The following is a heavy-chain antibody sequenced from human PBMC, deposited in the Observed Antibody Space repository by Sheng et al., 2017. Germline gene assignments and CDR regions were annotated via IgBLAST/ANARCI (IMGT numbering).Heavy chain of an antibody. J-gene: IGHJ5*02. CDR3: ARGWGYAGLSYWFDP. D-gene: IGHD5-18*01. CDR1: GGSISSYY. CDR2: IYYSGST. Sequence: QVQLQESGPGLVKPSETLSLTCTVSGGSISSYYWSWIRQPPGKGLEWIGFIYYSGSTNYNPSLKSRVTISVDTSKNRFSLKLSSVTAADTAVYYCARGWGYAGLSYWFDPWAREPRSPSPQ. V-gene: IGHV4-59*01.